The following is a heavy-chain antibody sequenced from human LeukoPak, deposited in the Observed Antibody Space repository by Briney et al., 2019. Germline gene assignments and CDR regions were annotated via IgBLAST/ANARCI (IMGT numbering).Heavy chain of an antibody. CDR1: GFTVSTNY. J-gene: IGHJ5*02. V-gene: IGHV3-66*01. D-gene: IGHD2-2*01. CDR3: ARGSIGPRSWSDP. CDR2: IFSNGNT. Sequence: GGSLRLSCAASGFTVSTNYMSWVRQAPGKGLEWVSVIFSNGNTYYADSVKGRFSISRDNSKNTLFLQMNSLRDEDTAVYYCARGSIGPRSWSDPWGQGTLVTVSS.